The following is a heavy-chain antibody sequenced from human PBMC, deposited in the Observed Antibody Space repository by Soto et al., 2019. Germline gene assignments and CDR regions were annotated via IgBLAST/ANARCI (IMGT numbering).Heavy chain of an antibody. CDR3: ARGETYVGVTTSFDY. CDR2: ISSSGSTI. D-gene: IGHD4-17*01. CDR1: GFTFSSYE. Sequence: EVQLVESGGGLVQPGGSLRLSCAASGFTFSSYEMNWVRQAPGKGLEWVSYISSSGSTIYYADSVKGRFTISRDNAKNSLYLQMNSLRAEDTAVYYCARGETYVGVTTSFDYWGQGTLVTVSS. V-gene: IGHV3-48*03. J-gene: IGHJ4*02.